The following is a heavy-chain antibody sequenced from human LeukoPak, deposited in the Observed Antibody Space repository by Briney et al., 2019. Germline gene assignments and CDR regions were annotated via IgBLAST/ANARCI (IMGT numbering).Heavy chain of an antibody. V-gene: IGHV3-21*01. Sequence: GGSLRLSCAASGFTFSSYSMNWVRQAPGKGLEWVSSVSSSSSYIYYADSVKGRFTISRDNAKNSLYLQMNSLRAEDTAVYYCARDAVAGHFDYWGQGTLVTVSS. CDR3: ARDAVAGHFDY. CDR1: GFTFSSYS. CDR2: VSSSSSYI. D-gene: IGHD6-19*01. J-gene: IGHJ4*02.